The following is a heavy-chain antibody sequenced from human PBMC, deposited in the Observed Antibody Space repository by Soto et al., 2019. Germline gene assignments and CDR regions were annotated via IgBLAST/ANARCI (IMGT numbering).Heavy chain of an antibody. CDR3: ARDRRSRGFDP. CDR2: IYHSGSA. Sequence: SETLSLTCTVSGDSISSGDYYWSWIRQHPGKGLEWIGYIYHSGSAYYNLSPTTRATTSVDTTKNQFSLNLSSVTAADTAVYNCARDRRSRGFDPWGQGTLVTVSS. V-gene: IGHV4-31*03. J-gene: IGHJ5*02. CDR1: GDSISSGDYY.